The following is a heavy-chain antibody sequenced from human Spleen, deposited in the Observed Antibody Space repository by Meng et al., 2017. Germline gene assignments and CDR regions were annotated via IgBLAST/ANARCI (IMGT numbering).Heavy chain of an antibody. J-gene: IGHJ5*02. V-gene: IGHV1-18*01. CDR3: ARDPAAVEGRLGWFDP. Sequence: QVPLVQSGAEVKKTGSSVKVSCKAAGGTFSSYTINWVRQAPGQGLEWMGWISGYNGDTKYAQKLQDRVTMTTDTSTSTAYMELRSLISDDTAVYYCARDPAAVEGRLGWFDPWGQGTLVTVSS. CDR1: GGTFSSYT. CDR2: ISGYNGDT. D-gene: IGHD1-26*01.